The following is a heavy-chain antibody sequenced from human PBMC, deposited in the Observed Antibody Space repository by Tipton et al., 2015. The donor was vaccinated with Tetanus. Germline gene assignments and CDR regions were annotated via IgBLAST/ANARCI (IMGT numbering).Heavy chain of an antibody. V-gene: IGHV4-34*01. CDR1: GGSFGGYY. CDR2: ISNSGGT. J-gene: IGHJ4*02. CDR3: ARGSVVITAAKCLDY. Sequence: TLSLTCAAYGGSFGGYYWSWIRQPPGKGLEWIGEISNSGGTNYNPSLKSRVPMSIDTSKNQFSLNLTSVTAADTALYYCARGSVVITAAKCLDYWGQGTQVTVSS. D-gene: IGHD2-2*01.